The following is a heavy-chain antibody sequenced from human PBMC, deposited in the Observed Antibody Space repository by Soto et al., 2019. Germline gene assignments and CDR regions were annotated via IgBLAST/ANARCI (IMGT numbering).Heavy chain of an antibody. CDR1: GDSIGSDDYY. CDR2: IYYSGDT. V-gene: IGHV4-30-4*01. J-gene: IGHJ3*02. D-gene: IGHD1-1*01. Sequence: QVQLQESGPGLVKPSQTLSLTCTVSGDSIGSDDYYWTWIRQTPGKGLEWIGYIYYSGDTYYNPSLKSRLAISVDTSKSQFFLDLTSVTAADTAVYYCGREHVEPATTSDTLDIWGQGTMVTVSS. CDR3: GREHVEPATTSDTLDI.